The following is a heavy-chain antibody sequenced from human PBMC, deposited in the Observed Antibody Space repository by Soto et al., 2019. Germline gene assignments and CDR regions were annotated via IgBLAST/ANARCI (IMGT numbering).Heavy chain of an antibody. D-gene: IGHD6-13*01. CDR1: GFTFSSYA. CDR3: ARRSSSWYFDY. CDR2: ISGSDGST. Sequence: EVQLLESGGGLVQPGGSLRFSCAASGFTFSSYAMNWVRQAPGKGLEWVSVISGSDGSTYYADSGKGRFTISRDNSKNTLNLQMHSLRAEDTAVYYCARRSSSWYFDYWGQGILVTVSS. V-gene: IGHV3-23*01. J-gene: IGHJ4*02.